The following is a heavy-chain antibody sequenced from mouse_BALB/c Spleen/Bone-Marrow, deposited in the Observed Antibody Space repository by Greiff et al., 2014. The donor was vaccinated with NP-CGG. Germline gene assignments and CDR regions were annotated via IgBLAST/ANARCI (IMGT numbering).Heavy chain of an antibody. D-gene: IGHD2-5*01. J-gene: IGHJ1*01. CDR1: GFTFSGYA. V-gene: IGHV5-6-5*01. Sequence: EVKLVESGGGLVKPGGSLKLYCAASGFTFSGYAMSWVRQTPEKRLEWVASISSGGSTFYPDSVKGRFTISRDNARNILYLQMSSLRSEDTAMYYCARRKTTILTTFYWYFDVWGAGTTVTVSS. CDR2: ISSGGST. CDR3: ARRKTTILTTFYWYFDV.